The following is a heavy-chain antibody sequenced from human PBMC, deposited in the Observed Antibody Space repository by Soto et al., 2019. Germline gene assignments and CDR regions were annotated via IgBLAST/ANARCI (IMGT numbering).Heavy chain of an antibody. J-gene: IGHJ4*02. CDR1: GFTFSDSY. CDR2: ISHSGSTT. Sequence: QVQLVESGGGLVKPGGSLRLSCAASGFTFSDSYMNWVRQAPGKGLEWVSYISHSGSTTYYSDSVLGRFTISRDNAKNSLYLQMNNLRAEDTALYYCARAGVRGSVDYWGQGTLVTVSS. CDR3: ARAGVRGSVDY. D-gene: IGHD2-8*01. V-gene: IGHV3-11*01.